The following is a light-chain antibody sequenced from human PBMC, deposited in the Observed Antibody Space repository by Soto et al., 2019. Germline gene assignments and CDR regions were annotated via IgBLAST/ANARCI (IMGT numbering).Light chain of an antibody. J-gene: IGLJ2*01. CDR2: LNIDGSH. CDR3: QTWGTGIVV. V-gene: IGLV4-69*01. CDR1: SGHSNFA. Sequence: QLVLTQSPSASASLGASVKLTCTLSSGHSNFAIAWHQQQPEKGPRYLMKLNIDGSHSKGDGIPDRFSGSSSGAERYLTISSLQSEDEADYYWQTWGTGIVVFGGGTKLTVL.